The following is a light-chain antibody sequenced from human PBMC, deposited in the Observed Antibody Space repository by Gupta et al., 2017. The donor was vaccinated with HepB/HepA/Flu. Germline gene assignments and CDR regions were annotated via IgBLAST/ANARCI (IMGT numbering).Light chain of an antibody. CDR1: TMGTKS. Sequence: SYVLTQPPSVSVAPGKTARITCGGNTMGTKSVHWYQQKPGQAPALVVYDDSGRPSGSPERFRGANSGNTATLTISRVEAGDEADDYCQVWDSSSDHRVIFGGGTKLTVL. J-gene: IGLJ2*01. CDR2: DDS. V-gene: IGLV3-21*03. CDR3: QVWDSSSDHRVI.